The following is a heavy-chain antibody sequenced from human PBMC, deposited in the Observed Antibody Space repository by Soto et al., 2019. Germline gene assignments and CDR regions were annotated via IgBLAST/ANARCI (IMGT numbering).Heavy chain of an antibody. CDR2: ISSNGVGT. J-gene: IGHJ2*01. CDR3: QAEDGIRVTVPVSAFLLNRSSDL. D-gene: IGHD3-16*02. V-gene: IGHV3-64*01. Sequence: GKGLEYVSGISSNGVGTYYANSVQGRFTISRDNSKNTVYLQMGSLRPEDIAVFFFQAEDGIRVTVPVSAFLLNRSSDL.